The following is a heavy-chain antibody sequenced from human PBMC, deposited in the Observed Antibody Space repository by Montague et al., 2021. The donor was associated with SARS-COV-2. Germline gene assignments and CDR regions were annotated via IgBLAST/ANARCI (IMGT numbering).Heavy chain of an antibody. CDR1: GGSISGYY. V-gene: IGHV4-59*08. Sequence: SETLSLTCTVSGGSISGYYWSWIRQPPGKGLEWIGYIYYSGSTNYNPSLKSRVTISVDTSKNQFSLKLSSVTAADTAVYYCARLEAGDCSGGCCCRSWFDPWGQGTLVTVSS. D-gene: IGHD2-15*01. CDR2: IYYSGST. J-gene: IGHJ5*02. CDR3: ARLEAGDCSGGCCCRSWFDP.